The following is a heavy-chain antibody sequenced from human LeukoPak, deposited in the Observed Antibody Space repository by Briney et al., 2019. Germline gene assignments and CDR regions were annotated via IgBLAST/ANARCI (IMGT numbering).Heavy chain of an antibody. J-gene: IGHJ4*02. CDR2: INPYNGDT. CDR3: ARITDYCTSTNCHPYFDS. D-gene: IGHD2-2*01. V-gene: IGHV1-18*01. CDR1: GYTFTMYS. Sequence: GASVKVSCKASGYTFTMYSISWVRQAPGQGLEWMGWINPYNGDTNNAQKLQGRVTMTTATSTSTAYMELRSLRSDDTAVYYCARITDYCTSTNCHPYFDSWGQGTLVTVSS.